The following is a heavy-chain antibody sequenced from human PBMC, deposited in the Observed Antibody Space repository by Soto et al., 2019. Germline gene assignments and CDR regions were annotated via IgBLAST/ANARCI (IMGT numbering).Heavy chain of an antibody. CDR2: INHSEST. J-gene: IGHJ6*02. CDR3: ARDNIVSKGYGMDV. CDR1: SGSFSGYY. D-gene: IGHD5-12*01. Sequence: LSLTCAVYSGSFSGYYWSWIRQPPGKGLEWIGEINHSESTNYNPSLKSRVTISRDTSKNQFSLKLSSVTAADSAVYYCARDNIVSKGYGMDVWGQGTTVTVSS. V-gene: IGHV4-34*01.